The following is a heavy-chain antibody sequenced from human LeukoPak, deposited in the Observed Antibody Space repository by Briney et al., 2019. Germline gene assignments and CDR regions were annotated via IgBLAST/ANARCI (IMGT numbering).Heavy chain of an antibody. V-gene: IGHV3-43*02. D-gene: IGHD2/OR15-2a*01. J-gene: IGHJ4*02. CDR2: ISGNGGDT. Sequence: GSLRLSCAASGFTFDDYAMHWVRQASGKGLEWVCLISGNGGDTYYADSVKGRFTISRDNSRNSLHLQMNSLRTEDTALYYCAKDITGFYWDWGQGTLVTVSS. CDR1: GFTFDDYA. CDR3: AKDITGFYWD.